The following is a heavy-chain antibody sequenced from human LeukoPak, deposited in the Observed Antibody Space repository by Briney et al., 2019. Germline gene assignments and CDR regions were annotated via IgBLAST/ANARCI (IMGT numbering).Heavy chain of an antibody. D-gene: IGHD6-6*01. J-gene: IGHJ6*03. CDR3: ARAYSSSFLLYYYYYYMDV. V-gene: IGHV3-7*04. CDR2: IKQDGSEK. Sequence: GGSLRLSCAASGFTFSSYWMSWVRQAPGKGLEWVANIKQDGSEKYYVDSVKGRFTISRDNAKNSLYLQMNSLRAEDTAVYYCARAYSSSFLLYYYYYYMDVWGKGTTVTVSS. CDR1: GFTFSSYW.